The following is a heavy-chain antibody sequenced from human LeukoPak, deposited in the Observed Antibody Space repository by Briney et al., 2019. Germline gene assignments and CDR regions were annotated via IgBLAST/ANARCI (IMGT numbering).Heavy chain of an antibody. CDR3: ARESNFYSRGLEGSNAFDI. CDR2: IYSGGST. CDR1: GFTVSSNY. Sequence: PGGSLRLSCAASGFTVSSNYMSWVRQAPGKGLEWFSVIYSGGSTYYADSVKGRFTISRDNSKNTLYLQMNSLRAEDTAVYYCARESNFYSRGLEGSNAFDIWGQGTMVTVSS. J-gene: IGHJ3*02. D-gene: IGHD2/OR15-2a*01. V-gene: IGHV3-66*01.